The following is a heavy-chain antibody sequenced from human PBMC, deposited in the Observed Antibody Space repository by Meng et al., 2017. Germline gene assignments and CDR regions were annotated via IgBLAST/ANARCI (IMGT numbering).Heavy chain of an antibody. CDR3: ARDYTVTKAGNYGMDV. CDR2: ISSSGSTI. J-gene: IGHJ6*02. D-gene: IGHD4-17*01. Sequence: LSLTCAASGFTFSDYYMSWIRQAPGKGLEWVSYISSSGSTIYYADSVKGRFTISRDNAKNSLYLQMNRLRAEDTAVYYCARDYTVTKAGNYGMDVWGQGTTVTVSS. V-gene: IGHV3-11*01. CDR1: GFTFSDYY.